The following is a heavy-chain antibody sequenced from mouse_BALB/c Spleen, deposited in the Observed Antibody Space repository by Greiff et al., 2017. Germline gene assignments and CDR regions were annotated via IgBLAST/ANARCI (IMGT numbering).Heavy chain of an antibody. CDR1: GYAFTNYW. CDR3: ASYYYGSSYV. J-gene: IGHJ2*01. D-gene: IGHD1-1*01. CDR2: IYPGSGNT. V-gene: IGHV1-63*01. Sequence: LQESGAELVRPGTSVKISCKASGYAFTNYWLGWVKQRPGHGLEWIGDIYPGSGNTYYNEKFKGKATLTADKSSSTAYMQLSSLTSEDSAVYFCASYYYGSSYVWGQGTTLTVSS.